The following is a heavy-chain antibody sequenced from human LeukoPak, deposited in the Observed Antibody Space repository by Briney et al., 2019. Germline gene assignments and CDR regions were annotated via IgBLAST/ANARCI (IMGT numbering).Heavy chain of an antibody. Sequence: GGSLRLSCAASGFIFSTYAMHWVRQAPGKGLEWVTVISYDGRNEYYADSVKSRFTISRDNSKSALFLQMNSLRDEDSALYYCARDRGSLTSCRGADCYSRIDYWGQGTLVTVSS. J-gene: IGHJ4*02. D-gene: IGHD2-21*02. V-gene: IGHV3-30*04. CDR2: ISYDGRNE. CDR3: ARDRGSLTSCRGADCYSRIDY. CDR1: GFIFSTYA.